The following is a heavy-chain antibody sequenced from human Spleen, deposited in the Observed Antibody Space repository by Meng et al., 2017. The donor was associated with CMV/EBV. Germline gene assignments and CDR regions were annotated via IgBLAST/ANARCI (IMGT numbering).Heavy chain of an antibody. CDR1: GYY. D-gene: IGHD3-10*01. Sequence: GYYIHWVRQAPGQGLEWLGWINPNSGGTNYAQKFQGRVTLTRDTSISTAYMELSSLRSDDTAVYYCAMGGTYYYGSGSYYHDYYFDYWGQGTLVTVSS. CDR2: INPNSGGT. V-gene: IGHV1-2*02. J-gene: IGHJ4*02. CDR3: AMGGTYYYGSGSYYHDYYFDY.